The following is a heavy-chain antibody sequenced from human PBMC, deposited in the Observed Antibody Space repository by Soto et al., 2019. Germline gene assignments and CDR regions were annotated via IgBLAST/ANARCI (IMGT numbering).Heavy chain of an antibody. J-gene: IGHJ4*02. Sequence: ASVKVSRKVSGYTLTELSMHWVRQAPGKGLEWMGGFDPEDGETIYAQKFQGRVTMTEDTSTDTAYMELSSLRAEDTAAYYCAKDEDSSWYDFDYWGQGTLVTVSS. CDR3: AKDEDSSWYDFDY. CDR1: GYTLTELS. D-gene: IGHD6-13*01. CDR2: FDPEDGET. V-gene: IGHV1-24*01.